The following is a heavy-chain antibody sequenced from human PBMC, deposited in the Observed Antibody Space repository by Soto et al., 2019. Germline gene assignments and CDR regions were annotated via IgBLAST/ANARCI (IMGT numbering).Heavy chain of an antibody. V-gene: IGHV1-2*02. D-gene: IGHD6-6*01. CDR3: AFVRYSSSSNAIDF. J-gene: IGHJ3*01. CDR2: INPNSGGT. Sequence: GASVKVSCKASGYTFTGYYMHWVRQAPGQGLEWMGWINPNSGGTNYAQKFQGRVTMTRNTSISTAYMELSSLRSEDTAVYYCAFVRYSSSSNAIDFWGPGTMVTL. CDR1: GYTFTGYY.